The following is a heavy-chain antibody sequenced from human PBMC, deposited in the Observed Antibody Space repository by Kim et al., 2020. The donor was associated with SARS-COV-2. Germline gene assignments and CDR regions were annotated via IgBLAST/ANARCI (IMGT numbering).Heavy chain of an antibody. D-gene: IGHD3-10*01. CDR2: IYYSGST. Sequence: SETLSLTCTVSGGSISSSSYYWGWIRQPPGKGLEWIGSIYYSGSTYYNPSLKSRVTISVDTSKNQFSLKLSSVTAADTAVYYCAREDAPYYGSGSYYDAFDIWGQGTMVTVSS. J-gene: IGHJ3*02. V-gene: IGHV4-39*02. CDR1: GGSISSSSYY. CDR3: AREDAPYYGSGSYYDAFDI.